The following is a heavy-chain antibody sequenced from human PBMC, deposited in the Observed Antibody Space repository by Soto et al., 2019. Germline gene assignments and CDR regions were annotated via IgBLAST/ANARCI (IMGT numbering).Heavy chain of an antibody. Sequence: ASVKVSCKASGGTFSSYTISWVRQAPGQGLEWMGRIIPILGIANYAQKFQGRVTMTEDTSTDTAYMELSSLRSEDTAVYYCATGPLNVLRYFDWLVSLGEFDYWGQGTLVTVSS. J-gene: IGHJ4*02. CDR2: IIPILGIA. CDR1: GGTFSSYT. V-gene: IGHV1-69*02. CDR3: ATGPLNVLRYFDWLVSLGEFDY. D-gene: IGHD3-9*01.